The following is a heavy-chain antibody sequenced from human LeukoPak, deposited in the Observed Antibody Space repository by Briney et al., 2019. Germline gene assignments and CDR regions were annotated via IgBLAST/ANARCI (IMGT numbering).Heavy chain of an antibody. J-gene: IGHJ4*02. CDR1: GGSISGFY. V-gene: IGHV4-4*07. Sequence: PSETLSLTCTVSGGSISGFYWSWIRQPAGKGLEWVGRINPNGGTNYNPSLKSRVTMSTDTSSNKFSLKLRSVTAADTAVYYCAREYGDLDYWGRGTLVTVSS. CDR3: AREYGDLDY. CDR2: INPNGGT. D-gene: IGHD4-17*01.